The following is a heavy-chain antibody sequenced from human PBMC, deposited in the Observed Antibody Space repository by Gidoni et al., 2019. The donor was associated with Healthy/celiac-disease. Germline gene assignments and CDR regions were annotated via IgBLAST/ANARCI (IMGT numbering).Heavy chain of an antibody. CDR1: GGSFSGYY. Sequence: QVQLQQWGAVLLKPSETMSLTCAVDGGSFSGYYWSWIRQPPGKGLEWIGQINYSGRTNSYPYLKSLVTISVDTSQNQFALKLSSVTAADTAVYYCARGRTSRPLYYYYYGMDVWGQGTTVTVSS. D-gene: IGHD6-6*01. CDR2: INYSGRT. V-gene: IGHV4-34*01. CDR3: ARGRTSRPLYYYYYGMDV. J-gene: IGHJ6*02.